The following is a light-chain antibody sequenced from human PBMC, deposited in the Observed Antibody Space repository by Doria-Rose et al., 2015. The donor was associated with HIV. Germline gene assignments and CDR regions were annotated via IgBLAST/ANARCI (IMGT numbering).Light chain of an antibody. Sequence: DIRVTQSPESLGMSLGERATLNCKSNQSLLYTSKNYLAWYQQKPGQPPKLLIYWASTRQSGVPARFSGSGSGTDFTPTISSLEAEDVAVYHCQQXYDTPXFGPGTTVDIX. J-gene: IGKJ3*01. CDR3: QQXYDTPX. V-gene: IGKV4-1*01. CDR2: WAS. CDR1: QSLLYTSKNY.